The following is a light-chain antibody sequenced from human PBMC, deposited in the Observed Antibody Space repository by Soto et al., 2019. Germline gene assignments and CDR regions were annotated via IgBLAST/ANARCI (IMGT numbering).Light chain of an antibody. CDR2: EVN. J-gene: IGLJ1*01. Sequence: QSALAQPASVSGSPGQSITISCTGTSSDVGAYKTVSWYQHHPGKAPKFMIYEVNNRPSGVPNRFSGSRSGNTASLTISGLQAEDEADYHCTSNTINGTVFGTGTKLTVL. CDR3: TSNTINGTV. CDR1: SSDVGAYKT. V-gene: IGLV2-14*01.